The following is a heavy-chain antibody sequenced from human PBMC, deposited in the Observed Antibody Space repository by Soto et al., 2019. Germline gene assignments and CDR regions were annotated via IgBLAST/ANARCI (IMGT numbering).Heavy chain of an antibody. J-gene: IGHJ4*02. CDR2: IDHDGPT. V-gene: IGHV3-74*01. CDR3: VRDSHGDY. Sequence: EVQLVESGGGLVQPGGSLRLSCAGSGFIFSNYWMHWVRQAPGKGLEWVSRIDHDGPTDYAASVRGRFTISRDNAENTLYLQMNSLRPEDTAVYNCVRDSHGDYWGQGTLVTVSS. CDR1: GFIFSNYW.